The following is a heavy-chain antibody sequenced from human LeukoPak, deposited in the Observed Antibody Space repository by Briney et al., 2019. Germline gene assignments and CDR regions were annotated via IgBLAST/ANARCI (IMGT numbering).Heavy chain of an antibody. J-gene: IGHJ6*03. CDR2: IWYDGSNK. CDR1: GFTFSSYG. CDR3: AKVGAQGYYYYYMDV. V-gene: IGHV3-33*06. Sequence: GGSLRLSCAASGFTFSSYGMHWVRQAPGKGLEGVAVIWYDGSNKYYVDSVKGRFTISRDNSKNTLYLQMNSLRAEDTAVYYCAKVGAQGYYYYYMDVWGKGTTVTVSS.